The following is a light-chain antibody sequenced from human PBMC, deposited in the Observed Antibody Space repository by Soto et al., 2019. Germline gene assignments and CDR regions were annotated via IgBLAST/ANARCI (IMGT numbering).Light chain of an antibody. Sequence: EIVLTQYPGTLSLSPGERATLSCRASQSVSSSYLAWYQQKPGQAPRLLIYGASSRATGIPDRFSGSGSGTDFTLTISRLEPEDFAVYYCQQYGSSPPTTFGQGTLLEVK. J-gene: IGKJ5*01. CDR3: QQYGSSPPTT. V-gene: IGKV3-20*01. CDR2: GAS. CDR1: QSVSSSY.